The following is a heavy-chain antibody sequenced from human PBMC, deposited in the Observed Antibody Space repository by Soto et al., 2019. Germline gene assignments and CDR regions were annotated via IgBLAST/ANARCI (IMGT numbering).Heavy chain of an antibody. J-gene: IGHJ6*02. CDR1: GYSFNSFW. V-gene: IGHV5-51*01. CDR2: IYPYDSDT. CDR3: ARRLGSGWYDQYYGMNV. D-gene: IGHD6-19*01. Sequence: PGESLKISCQGSGYSFNSFWLGWVRQKPGQGLEWMGRIYPYDSDTRYSPSFQGQVTISADKSINTAYLQWSSLKASDTATYYCARRLGSGWYDQYYGMNVWGQGTTVTVSS.